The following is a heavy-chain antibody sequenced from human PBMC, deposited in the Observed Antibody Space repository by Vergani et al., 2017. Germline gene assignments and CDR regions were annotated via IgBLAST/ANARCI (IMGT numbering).Heavy chain of an antibody. D-gene: IGHD2-15*01. V-gene: IGHV3-21*01. J-gene: IGHJ6*02. CDR2: ISSSSSYI. Sequence: EVQLVESGGGLVKPGGSLRLSCAASGFTFSSYSMNWVRQAPGKGLEWVSSISSSSSYIYYADSVKGRFTISRDNAKNSLYLQMNSLRAEDTAVYYCAGGDVVVVAATPPYYCYGMDVWDRGTTVTVSS. CDR1: GFTFSSYS. CDR3: AGGDVVVVAATPPYYCYGMDV.